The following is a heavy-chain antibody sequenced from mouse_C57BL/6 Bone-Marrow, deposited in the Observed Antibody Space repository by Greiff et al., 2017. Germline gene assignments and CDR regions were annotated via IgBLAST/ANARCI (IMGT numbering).Heavy chain of an antibody. Sequence: EVMLVESGGGLVKPGGSLKLSCAASGFTFSDYGMHWVRQAPEKVLEWVAYISSGSSTIYYAATVKGRFTISRDNAKNTLFLQMTSLRSEDTAMYYCAREYYGSLDYWGQGTTLTVSS. CDR1: GFTFSDYG. CDR2: ISSGSSTI. J-gene: IGHJ2*01. V-gene: IGHV5-17*01. CDR3: AREYYGSLDY. D-gene: IGHD1-1*01.